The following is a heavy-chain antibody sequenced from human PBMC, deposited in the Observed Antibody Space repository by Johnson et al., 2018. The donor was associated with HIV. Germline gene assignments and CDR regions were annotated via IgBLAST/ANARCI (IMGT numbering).Heavy chain of an antibody. V-gene: IGHV3-66*01. CDR2: IYSGGST. CDR3: ARSGLLWFGHPAD. Sequence: VQLVESGGGLVQSGGSLRLSCAASGFTFSNHWMHWVRQAPGKGLEWVSVIYSGGSTYYADSMKGRFTISRDNSKNTLYLQMNSLRAEDTAVYYCARSGLLWFGHPADWGQGTMVTVSS. J-gene: IGHJ3*01. D-gene: IGHD3-10*01. CDR1: GFTFSNHW.